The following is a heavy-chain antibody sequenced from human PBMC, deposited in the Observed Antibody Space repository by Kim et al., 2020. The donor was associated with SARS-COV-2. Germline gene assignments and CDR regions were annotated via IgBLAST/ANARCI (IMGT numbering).Heavy chain of an antibody. CDR2: IRSSSSYI. CDR3: VRVAIVVVPAAEGYLDL. CDR1: GFNFSDYY. Sequence: GSLRLSCAASGFNFSDYYMSWIRQAPGKGPEWISYIRSSSSYINYADSVKGRFTIPRDTAKNSVYRPMNSRRAEDTAVYYCVRVAIVVVPAAEGYLDLWGRGTLVTVSS. J-gene: IGHJ2*01. V-gene: IGHV3-11*05. D-gene: IGHD2-2*01.